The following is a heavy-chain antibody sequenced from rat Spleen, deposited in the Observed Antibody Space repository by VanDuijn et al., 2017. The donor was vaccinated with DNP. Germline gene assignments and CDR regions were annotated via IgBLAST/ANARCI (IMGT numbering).Heavy chain of an antibody. Sequence: EVQLVESGGGLVQPGKSLKLSCAASGFTFSNYDMAWVRQAPKKGLEWVAYISYDGGSTYYPDSVKGRFTISRDNAENIVYLQMNSLRSEDTATYYCAKGAPLDYWGQGVMVTVSS. D-gene: IGHD3-1*01. CDR3: AKGAPLDY. V-gene: IGHV5S23*01. CDR1: GFTFSNYD. CDR2: ISYDGGST. J-gene: IGHJ2*01.